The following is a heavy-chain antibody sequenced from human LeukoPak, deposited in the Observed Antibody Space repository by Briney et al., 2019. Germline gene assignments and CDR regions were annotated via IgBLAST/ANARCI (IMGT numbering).Heavy chain of an antibody. Sequence: GGSLRLSCAASGFTFGDHIMNWVRQLPGKRLEWVAYVSGSGSTVYYADSVKGRFTVSRDNGKSSLYLQMNSLRVEDTALYYCVRQFASWGQGALVTVSS. V-gene: IGHV3-48*01. J-gene: IGHJ4*02. CDR2: VSGSGSTV. CDR3: VRQFAS. CDR1: GFTFGDHI.